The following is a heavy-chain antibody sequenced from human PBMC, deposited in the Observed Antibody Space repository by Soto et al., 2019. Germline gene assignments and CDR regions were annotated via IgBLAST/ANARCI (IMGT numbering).Heavy chain of an antibody. D-gene: IGHD2-2*01. J-gene: IGHJ5*02. V-gene: IGHV4-59*01. CDR1: TDSISRYY. CDR3: ARSWWVTYQLLPYNRLHP. CDR2: IYDTANT. Sequence: SETLSLTCTVSTDSISRYYWSWLRQPPGKGLEWIGYIYDTANTNYNPSLKSRVTISVDMSKNQFSLRLSAVTTADTAMYYCARSWWVTYQLLPYNRLHPWGQGTPVTVSS.